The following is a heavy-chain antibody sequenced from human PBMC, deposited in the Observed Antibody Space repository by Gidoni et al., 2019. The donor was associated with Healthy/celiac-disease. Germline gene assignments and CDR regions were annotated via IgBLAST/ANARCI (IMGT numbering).Heavy chain of an antibody. J-gene: IGHJ6*03. V-gene: IGHV3-20*04. CDR1: GFTFDDYG. CDR2: INWNGGST. CDR3: ARGGYCSGGSCYYYYYYMDV. Sequence: EVQLVESGGGVVRPGGSLRLSCAASGFTFDDYGMSWVRQAPGKGLEWVSGINWNGGSTGYADSVKGRFTISRDNAKNSLYLQMNSLRAEDTALYYCARGGYCSGGSCYYYYYYMDVWGKGTTVTVSS. D-gene: IGHD2-15*01.